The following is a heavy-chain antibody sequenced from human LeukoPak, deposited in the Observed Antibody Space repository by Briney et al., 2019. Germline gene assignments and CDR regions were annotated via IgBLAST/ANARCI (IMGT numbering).Heavy chain of an antibody. CDR2: ISSSSSYI. Sequence: GVLRLSCAASGFTFSSYSMNWVRQAPGKGLEWVSSISSSSSYIYYADSVKGRFTISRDNAKNSLYLQMNSLRAEDTAVYYCARDLKRGAVAGIRFDPWGQGTLVTVSS. V-gene: IGHV3-21*01. CDR3: ARDLKRGAVAGIRFDP. D-gene: IGHD6-19*01. J-gene: IGHJ5*02. CDR1: GFTFSSYS.